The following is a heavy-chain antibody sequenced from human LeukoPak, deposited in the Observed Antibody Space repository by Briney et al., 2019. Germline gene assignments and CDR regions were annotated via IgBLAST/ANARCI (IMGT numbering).Heavy chain of an antibody. CDR2: ISGSGSTI. V-gene: IGHV3-48*03. Sequence: PGGSLRLSCAASGFSFRSYEMNWVRQAPGKGLEWVSYISGSGSTIYYADSVKGRFTVSRDNAKNSLYLQMNDLRAEDTAVYYCAREDSDYSNYDFWGQGTLVTVSS. CDR3: AREDSDYSNYDF. J-gene: IGHJ4*02. D-gene: IGHD4-11*01. CDR1: GFSFRSYE.